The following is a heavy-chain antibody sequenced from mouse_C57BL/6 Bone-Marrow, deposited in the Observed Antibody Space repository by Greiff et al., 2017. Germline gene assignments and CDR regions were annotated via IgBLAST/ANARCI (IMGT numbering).Heavy chain of an antibody. CDR2: IYPRSGNT. J-gene: IGHJ1*03. V-gene: IGHV1-81*01. D-gene: IGHD2-1*01. Sequence: VQLQQSGAELARPGASVKLSCKASGYTFTSYGISWVKQRTGQGLEWIGEIYPRSGNTYYNEKFKGKATLNADKSSSTAYMELRSLTSEDSAVYFCARDGNHWYFDVWGTGTTVTVSS. CDR3: ARDGNHWYFDV. CDR1: GYTFTSYG.